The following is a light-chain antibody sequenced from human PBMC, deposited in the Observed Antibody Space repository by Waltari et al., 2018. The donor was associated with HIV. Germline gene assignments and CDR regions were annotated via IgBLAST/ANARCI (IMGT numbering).Light chain of an antibody. Sequence: SSELTQDPAVSVALGQTVRITCQGDSLRSYNASWYQQKPGQAPVLVIYGKTNRPSGIPDRFSGSSSGNTASLTITGAQAEDEADYYCNSRDSSGNHVVFGGGTKLTVL. CDR2: GKT. CDR1: SLRSYN. CDR3: NSRDSSGNHVV. V-gene: IGLV3-19*01. J-gene: IGLJ2*01.